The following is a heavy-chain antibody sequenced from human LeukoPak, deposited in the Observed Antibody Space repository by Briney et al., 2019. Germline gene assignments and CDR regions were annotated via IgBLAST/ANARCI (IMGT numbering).Heavy chain of an antibody. CDR3: AGLELTMARGVQD. D-gene: IGHD3-10*01. J-gene: IGHJ4*02. Sequence: SETLSLTCTVSGGYISSGGYYWSWIRQHPGKGLEWIGYISYNGNTYYNPSLKTRLTISVDTSQNQFCLNVTSVTAADTAVYYCAGLELTMARGVQDWGQGTLVTVSS. CDR2: ISYNGNT. CDR1: GGYISSGGYY. V-gene: IGHV4-31*03.